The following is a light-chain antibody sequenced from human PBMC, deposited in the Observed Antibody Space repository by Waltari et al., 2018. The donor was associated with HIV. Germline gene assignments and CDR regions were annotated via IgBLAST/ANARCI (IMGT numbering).Light chain of an antibody. J-gene: IGLJ3*02. CDR1: SSDIGASDF. CDR3: SSYGDSLRVL. V-gene: IGLV2-8*01. CDR2: EVT. Sequence: QSALTQPPSASGSLGQSVTISCTGPSSDIGASDFVSWFQQHPHSAPKLLLYEVTRRPSTVSARFSGSRSGNTAFLTVAGLQPDDEATYFCSSYGDSLRVLFGGGTNVTVL.